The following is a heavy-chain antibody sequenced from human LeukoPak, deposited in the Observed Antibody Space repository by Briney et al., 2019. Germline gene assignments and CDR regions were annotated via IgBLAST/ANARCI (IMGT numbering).Heavy chain of an antibody. CDR2: IRYDGSNE. J-gene: IGHJ4*02. CDR3: AKTGYSGSAYGTWYFDY. V-gene: IGHV3-30*02. D-gene: IGHD5-12*01. CDR1: GFTFSSNG. Sequence: AGGSLRLSCATSGFTFSSNGLHWVRQAPGKGLEWVAFIRYDGSNEYYADSVKGRFTISRDNSKNTLYLQMNSLRTEDTAVYYCAKTGYSGSAYGTWYFDYWGQATLVTVSS.